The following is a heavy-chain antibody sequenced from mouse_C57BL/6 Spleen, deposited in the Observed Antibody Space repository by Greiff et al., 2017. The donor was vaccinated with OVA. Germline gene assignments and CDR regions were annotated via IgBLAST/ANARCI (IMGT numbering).Heavy chain of an antibody. Sequence: EVQLQQSGPGLVKPSQSLSLTCSVTGYSITSGYYWNWIRQFPGNKLEWVGYISYDGSTNYNPSLKNRITITRDTSKNQLFLKLKSVTTEDTATDFCARVGYVKGGGGYWYFDVWGTGATVTVSS. CDR3: ARVGYVKGGGGYWYFDV. CDR2: ISYDGST. D-gene: IGHD1-3*01. V-gene: IGHV3-6*01. J-gene: IGHJ1*03. CDR1: GYSITSGYY.